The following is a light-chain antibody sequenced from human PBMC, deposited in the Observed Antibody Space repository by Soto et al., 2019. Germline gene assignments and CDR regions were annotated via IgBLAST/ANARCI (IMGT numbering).Light chain of an antibody. CDR1: SSDVGSYNY. Sequence: QSALTQPASVSGSPGQSITISCTGTSSDVGSYNYVSWYQQYPGKAPKLMIYDVSNRPSGVSYRFSGSKSGNTASLTISGLQAEDEDDYYCSSYTTISTHVVFGGGTQLTVL. CDR3: SSYTTISTHVV. V-gene: IGLV2-14*01. J-gene: IGLJ2*01. CDR2: DVS.